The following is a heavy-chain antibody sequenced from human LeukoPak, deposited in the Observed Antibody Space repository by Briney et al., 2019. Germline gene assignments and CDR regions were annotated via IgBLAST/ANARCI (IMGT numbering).Heavy chain of an antibody. CDR3: ARLSPGLGYCSSTSCYSAFDI. V-gene: IGHV1-2*02. D-gene: IGHD2-2*01. Sequence: ASVKVSCKASGYTFTRYYMHWVRQAPGQGLEWMGWINPNSGGTNYAQKFQGRVTMTRDTSISTAYMELSRLRSDDTAVYYCARLSPGLGYCSSTSCYSAFDIWGQETMVTVSS. CDR1: GYTFTRYY. CDR2: INPNSGGT. J-gene: IGHJ3*02.